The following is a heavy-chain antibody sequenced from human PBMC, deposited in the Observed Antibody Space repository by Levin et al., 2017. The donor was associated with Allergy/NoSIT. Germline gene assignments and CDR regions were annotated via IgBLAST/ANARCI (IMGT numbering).Heavy chain of an antibody. CDR2: IYSGGST. J-gene: IGHJ3*02. V-gene: IGHV3-53*01. CDR1: GFTVRSTY. D-gene: IGHD2-8*01. CDR3: ARRCPAFDI. Sequence: LSLPCAASGFTVRSTYMSWVRQAPGKGLEWVSVIYSGGSTYYADSVKGRFTISRDNSKNTLYLQMNSLRAEDTAVYYCARRCPAFDIWGQGTMVTVSS.